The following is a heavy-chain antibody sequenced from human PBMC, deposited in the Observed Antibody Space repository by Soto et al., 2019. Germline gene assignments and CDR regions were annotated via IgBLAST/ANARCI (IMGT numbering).Heavy chain of an antibody. Sequence: ASGKVSCKVSGYTLTEFSMTWVRQAPGKGHEWKGGFDPEDGETIYAQKFQGRVTMTEDTSTDTAYMELSSLRSEDTAVYYCATTPFPIAVAGYDWFDPWGQGTLVTVSS. J-gene: IGHJ5*02. CDR2: FDPEDGET. CDR1: GYTLTEFS. CDR3: ATTPFPIAVAGYDWFDP. D-gene: IGHD6-19*01. V-gene: IGHV1-24*01.